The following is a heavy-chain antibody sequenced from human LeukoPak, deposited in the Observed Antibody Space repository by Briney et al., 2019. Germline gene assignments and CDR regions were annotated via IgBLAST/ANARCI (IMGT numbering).Heavy chain of an antibody. D-gene: IGHD2-2*01. CDR2: ISSSSSYI. V-gene: IGHV3-21*01. CDR3: ASTYCSSTSCYYY. Sequence: GGSLRLSCAASGFTFSSYSMNWVRQAPGKGLEWVSSISSSSSYIYYADSVKGRFTISRDNAKNSLYLQMNSLRAEDTAVHYCASTYCSSTSCYYYWGQGTLVTVSS. J-gene: IGHJ4*02. CDR1: GFTFSSYS.